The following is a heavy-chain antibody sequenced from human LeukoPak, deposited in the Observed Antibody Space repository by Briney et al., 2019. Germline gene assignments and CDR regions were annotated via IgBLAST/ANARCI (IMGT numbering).Heavy chain of an antibody. CDR3: ARATMIVADAFDI. D-gene: IGHD3-22*01. CDR2: INPNSGGT. Sequence: ASVKVSCKASGYTFTGYYMHWVRQAPGQGLEWMGWINPNSGGTNYAQKFQGRVTMTRDTSISTAYMELSRLRSDDTAVYYCARATMIVADAFDIWGQGTMVTVSS. CDR1: GYTFTGYY. J-gene: IGHJ3*02. V-gene: IGHV1-2*02.